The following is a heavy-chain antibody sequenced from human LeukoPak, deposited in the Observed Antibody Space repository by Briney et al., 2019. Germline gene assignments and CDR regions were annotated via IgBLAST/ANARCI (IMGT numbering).Heavy chain of an antibody. V-gene: IGHV3-21*01. D-gene: IGHD1-26*01. CDR2: ISSSSKYI. CDR1: GVTLSDYC. CDR3: VRGDTERIGSKVIVGATTFDY. Sequence: GGSLRLSCVASGVTLSDYCMNWVRQTPGKGLEWVTSISSSSKYIFYSDSVKGRFTISRDNAKNSLYLQMRSLRAEDTAVYHCVRGDTERIGSKVIVGATTFDYWGQGTLVTVSS. J-gene: IGHJ4*02.